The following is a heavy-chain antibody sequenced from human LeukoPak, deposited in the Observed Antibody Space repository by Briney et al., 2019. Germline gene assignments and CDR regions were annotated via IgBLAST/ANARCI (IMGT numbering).Heavy chain of an antibody. CDR2: LSSNGNNK. CDR1: GFTFSNYG. CDR3: AKGLLSKSRRGFFDC. Sequence: HPGGSLRLSCAASGFTFSNYGMHWVRQAPGKGLEWVAVLSSNGNNKYYADSLKGRFTISRDNIKNTMYLQMNSLRIEDTAVYYCAKGLLSKSRRGFFDCWGQGALVSVSS. J-gene: IGHJ4*02. V-gene: IGHV3-30*18. D-gene: IGHD1-26*01.